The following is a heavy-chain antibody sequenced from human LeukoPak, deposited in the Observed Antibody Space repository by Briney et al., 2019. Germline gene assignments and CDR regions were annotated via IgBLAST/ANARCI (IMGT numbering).Heavy chain of an antibody. D-gene: IGHD6-13*01. CDR3: ARDRGGSSWYYFDN. V-gene: IGHV6-1*01. CDR2: TYYRSKWYN. Sequence: PSQTLSLTCAISGDGVSRDTAAWNWVRQSPSRGLEWLGRTYYRSKWYNDYAVSVKSRITINPDTSKNQFSLQPNSVTPEDTAVYYCARDRGGSSWYYFDNWGQGSLVTVSS. J-gene: IGHJ4*02. CDR1: GDGVSRDTAA.